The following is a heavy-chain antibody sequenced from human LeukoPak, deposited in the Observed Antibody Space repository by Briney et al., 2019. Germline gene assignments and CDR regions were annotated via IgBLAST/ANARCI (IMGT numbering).Heavy chain of an antibody. CDR2: ISGSGGST. D-gene: IGHD3-10*01. V-gene: IGHV3-23*01. CDR1: GGSFSDYY. Sequence: ETLSLTCAVYGGSFSDYYWSWIRQPPGKGLEWVSAISGSGGSTYYADSVKGRFTISRDNSKNTLYLQMNSPRAEGTAVYYCAKGGVDYYGSGIGIWGQGTMVTVSS. J-gene: IGHJ3*02. CDR3: AKGGVDYYGSGIGI.